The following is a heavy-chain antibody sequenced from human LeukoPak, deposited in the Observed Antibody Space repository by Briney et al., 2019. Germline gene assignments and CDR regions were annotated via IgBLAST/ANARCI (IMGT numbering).Heavy chain of an antibody. J-gene: IGHJ5*02. CDR2: IYYSGST. CDR3: ARDRDPPWFDP. Sequence: SETLSLTCTVSGGSISSYYWSWIRQPPEKGLEWIGYIYYSGSTNYNPSLKSRVTISVDTSKNQFSLKLSSVTAADTAVYYCARDRDPPWFDPWGQGTLVTVSS. V-gene: IGHV4-59*01. D-gene: IGHD5-24*01. CDR1: GGSISSYY.